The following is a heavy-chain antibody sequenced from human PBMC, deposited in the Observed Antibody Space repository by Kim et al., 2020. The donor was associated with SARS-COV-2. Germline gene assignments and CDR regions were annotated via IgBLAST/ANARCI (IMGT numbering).Heavy chain of an antibody. CDR1: GFTFSSYG. Sequence: GGSLRLSCAASGFTFSSYGMHWVRQAPGKGLEWVAVIWYDGSNKYYADSVKGRFTISRDNSKNTLYLQMNSLRAEDTAVYYCARDGLVYGSGITNGMDVWGQGTTVTVSS. V-gene: IGHV3-33*01. CDR3: ARDGLVYGSGITNGMDV. D-gene: IGHD3-10*01. J-gene: IGHJ6*02. CDR2: IWYDGSNK.